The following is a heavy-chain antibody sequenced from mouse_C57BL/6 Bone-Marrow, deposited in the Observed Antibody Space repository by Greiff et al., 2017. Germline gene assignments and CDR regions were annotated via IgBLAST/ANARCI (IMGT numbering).Heavy chain of an antibody. Sequence: EVQLQQSGAELVKPGASVKLSCTASGFNIKDYYMHWVKQRTEQGLEWIGRIDPEDGETKYAPKCQGKATITADKSSNTAYLQLSSLTSEDTAVYYCARSNSNYPYYFDYWGQGTTLTVSS. J-gene: IGHJ2*01. D-gene: IGHD2-5*01. V-gene: IGHV14-2*01. CDR1: GFNIKDYY. CDR3: ARSNSNYPYYFDY. CDR2: IDPEDGET.